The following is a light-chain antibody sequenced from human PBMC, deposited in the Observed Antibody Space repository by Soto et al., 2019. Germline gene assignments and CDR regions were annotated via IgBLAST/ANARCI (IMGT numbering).Light chain of an antibody. V-gene: IGLV2-14*01. CDR2: EVS. J-gene: IGLJ1*01. Sequence: QSALTQPASVSGSPGQSITISCTETSSDVGGYNYVSWYQQHPGKAPKLMIYEVSNRPSGVSNRFSGSKSGNTASLPISGLQAEDEADYYCSSYTSSSTLYVFRSGTKHTVL. CDR1: SSDVGGYNY. CDR3: SSYTSSSTLYV.